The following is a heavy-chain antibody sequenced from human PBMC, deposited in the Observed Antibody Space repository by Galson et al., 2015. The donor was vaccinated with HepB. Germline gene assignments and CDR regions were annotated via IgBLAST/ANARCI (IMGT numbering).Heavy chain of an antibody. V-gene: IGHV3-30*18. D-gene: IGHD3-3*01. J-gene: IGHJ6*02. CDR1: GFTFSSYG. Sequence: SLRLSCAASGFTFSSYGMHWVRQAPGKGLEWVAVISYDGSNKYYADSVKGRFTISRDNSKNTLYLQMNSLRAEDTAVYYCAKKGYYDFWSGYFGYYYYGMDVWGQGTTVTVSS. CDR3: AKKGYYDFWSGYFGYYYYGMDV. CDR2: ISYDGSNK.